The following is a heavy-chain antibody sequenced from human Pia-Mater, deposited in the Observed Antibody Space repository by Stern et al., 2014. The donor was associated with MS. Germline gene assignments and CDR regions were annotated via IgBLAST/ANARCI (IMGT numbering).Heavy chain of an antibody. J-gene: IGHJ1*01. CDR3: AKGNTYFFDTSDAAPGY. CDR2: ISGNGDEK. CDR1: QLTFSFHA. Sequence: EVQLVESGGGLVQPGGSLRLSCAFSQLTFSFHAMSWVRQAPGKGLEWVSGISGNGDEKYYEDSVKGRFTISRDNSKETVFLQLNNVRAEDTAVYYCAKGNTYFFDTSDAAPGYWGQGTLVTVSS. D-gene: IGHD3-22*01. V-gene: IGHV3-23*04.